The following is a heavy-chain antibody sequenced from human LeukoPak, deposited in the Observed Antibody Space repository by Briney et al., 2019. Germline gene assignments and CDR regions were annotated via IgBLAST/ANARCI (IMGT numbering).Heavy chain of an antibody. CDR2: IYHSGST. J-gene: IGHJ4*02. Sequence: SSGTLSLTCAVSGGSISSSNWWSWVRQPPGKGLEWIGEIYHSGSTNYNPSLKSRVTISVDKSKNQFSLKLSSVTAADTAVYYCALFDSSGYYNYFDYWGQGTLVTVSS. V-gene: IGHV4-4*02. CDR1: GGSISSSNW. D-gene: IGHD3-22*01. CDR3: ALFDSSGYYNYFDY.